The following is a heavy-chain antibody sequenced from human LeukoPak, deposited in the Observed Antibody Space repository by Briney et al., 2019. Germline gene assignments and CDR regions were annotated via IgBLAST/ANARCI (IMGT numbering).Heavy chain of an antibody. CDR3: ATYCSGGSCYYLGSFDP. CDR2: IFHSGDT. J-gene: IGHJ5*02. D-gene: IGHD2-15*01. V-gene: IGHV4-4*02. Sequence: SETLSLTCAVSGDSISNNNWWSWVRQPPGKGLEWIGEIFHSGDTNYKPSLKSRVTISVDKSKNQFSLKLSSVTAADTAVYYCATYCSGGSCYYLGSFDPWGQGTLVTVSS. CDR1: GDSISNNNW.